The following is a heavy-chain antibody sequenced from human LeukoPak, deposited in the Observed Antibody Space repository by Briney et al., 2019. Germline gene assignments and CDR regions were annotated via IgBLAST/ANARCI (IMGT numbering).Heavy chain of an antibody. D-gene: IGHD5-24*01. J-gene: IGHJ4*02. CDR3: ARDNGREMAPV. Sequence: SETLSLTCTVSGGSIRSSSYYWVWIRQPPGKGLEWIGSIYYSGTTFYNPSHKSRVIISVDTSRNRFSLNLSSVTAADTALYYCARDNGREMAPVWGQGTLVTVSS. CDR2: IYYSGTT. CDR1: GGSIRSSSYY. V-gene: IGHV4-39*07.